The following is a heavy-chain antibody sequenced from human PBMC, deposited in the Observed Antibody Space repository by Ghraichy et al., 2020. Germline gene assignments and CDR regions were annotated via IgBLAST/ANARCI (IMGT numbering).Heavy chain of an antibody. Sequence: ASVKVSCKASGYTFTSYGISWVRQAPGQGLEWIGWISAYNGNTNYAQKLQGRVTMTTDTSTSTAYMELRSLRSDDTAVYFCARWDCSSASCYPFDYWGQGTLVTVSS. CDR3: ARWDCSSASCYPFDY. D-gene: IGHD2-2*01. CDR2: ISAYNGNT. J-gene: IGHJ4*02. CDR1: GYTFTSYG. V-gene: IGHV1-18*04.